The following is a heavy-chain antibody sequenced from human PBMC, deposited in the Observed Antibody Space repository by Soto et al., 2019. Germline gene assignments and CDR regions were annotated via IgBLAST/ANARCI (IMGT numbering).Heavy chain of an antibody. D-gene: IGHD6-13*01. CDR2: IIPIFGTA. CDR3: ARDRIAAAGSPGEDY. CDR1: GGTFSSYA. Sequence: ASVKVSCKASGGTFSSYAISWVRQAPGQGLEWMGGIIPIFGTANYAQKFQGRVTITADESTSTAYMELSSLRSEDTAVYYCARDRIAAAGSPGEDYWGQGTLVTSPQ. V-gene: IGHV1-69*13. J-gene: IGHJ4*02.